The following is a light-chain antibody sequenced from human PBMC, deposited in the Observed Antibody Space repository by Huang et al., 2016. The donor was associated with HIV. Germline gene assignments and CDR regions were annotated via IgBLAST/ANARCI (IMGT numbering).Light chain of an antibody. V-gene: IGKV1-NL1*01. Sequence: DIQMTQSPSSLSASVGDRVTITCRASQGVSTSLAWYQQKPGNAPKLLLYAASRLESGVPSRFSGSGSGADYTLTISSLQPEDFAIYYCQQYYSSPLTFGGGTKVEIK. CDR3: QQYYSSPLT. J-gene: IGKJ4*01. CDR1: QGVSTS. CDR2: AAS.